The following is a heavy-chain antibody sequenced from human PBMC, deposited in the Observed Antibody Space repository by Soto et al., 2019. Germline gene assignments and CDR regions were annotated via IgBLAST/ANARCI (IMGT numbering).Heavy chain of an antibody. CDR3: ARHRARNWFDP. V-gene: IGHV4-39*01. J-gene: IGHJ5*02. CDR1: GGSMSSSSYS. CDR2: IYYSGST. D-gene: IGHD6-6*01. Sequence: EVLSVTGIDAGGSMSSSSYSWGWIRQPPGKGLEWIGSIYYSGSTYYNPSLKSRVTISVDTSKNQFSLKLSSVTAADTAVFYCARHRARNWFDPWGQGTLVTVSS.